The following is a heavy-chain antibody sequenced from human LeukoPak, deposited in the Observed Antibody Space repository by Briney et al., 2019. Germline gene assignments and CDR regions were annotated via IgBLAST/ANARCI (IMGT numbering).Heavy chain of an antibody. Sequence: ASVKVSCKAPGYTFNVYYIHWVRQAPGQGLEWLGWINPNSSATKYAQKFQGRVTLTRDTSISTVYMDLSSLRSDDTAFYYCARDLYTEFDYWGQGTLATVSS. CDR1: GYTFNVYY. J-gene: IGHJ4*02. CDR3: ARDLYTEFDY. CDR2: INPNSSAT. V-gene: IGHV1-2*02.